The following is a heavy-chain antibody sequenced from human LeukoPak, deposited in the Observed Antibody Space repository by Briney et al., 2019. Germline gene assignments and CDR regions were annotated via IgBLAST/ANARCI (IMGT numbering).Heavy chain of an antibody. J-gene: IGHJ4*02. Sequence: GRSLRLSCAASGFTFSSYGMHWVRQAPGKGLEWVAVISYDGSNKYYADSVKGRFTISRDNAKNSLYLQMNSLRAEDTAVYYCARVKGGSFDYWGQGTLVTVSS. CDR2: ISYDGSNK. D-gene: IGHD3-16*01. CDR1: GFTFSSYG. CDR3: ARVKGGSFDY. V-gene: IGHV3-30*03.